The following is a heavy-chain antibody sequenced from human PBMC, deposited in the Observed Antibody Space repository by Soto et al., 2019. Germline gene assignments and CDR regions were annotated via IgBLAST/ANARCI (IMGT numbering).Heavy chain of an antibody. CDR2: IYYSGTT. V-gene: IGHV4-59*08. D-gene: IGHD3-22*01. CDR1: GGSISSYY. Sequence: QVQLQESGPGLVKPSETLSLTCTVSGGSISSYYWSWIRQPPGKGLEWIGYIYYSGTTNYNPSLKRRVTISLDTSKNQFSLKLSSVTAADTAVYFCARGELYDSSGYYYAEYFHHWGQGTLVTVSP. J-gene: IGHJ1*01. CDR3: ARGELYDSSGYYYAEYFHH.